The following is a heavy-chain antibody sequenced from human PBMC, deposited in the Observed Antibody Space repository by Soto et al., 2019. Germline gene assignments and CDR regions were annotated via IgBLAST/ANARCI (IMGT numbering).Heavy chain of an antibody. J-gene: IGHJ4*02. CDR3: AKDTSGYGSGRGSRWFDY. Sequence: EVQLVESGGVVVQPGGSLRLSCAASGFTFDDYAMHWVRQAPGKGLEWVSLISWDGGSTYYADSVKGRFTISRDNSKNSLYLQMNSLRAEETALYYCAKDTSGYGSGRGSRWFDYWGQGTLVTVSS. CDR2: ISWDGGST. D-gene: IGHD3-10*01. V-gene: IGHV3-43D*04. CDR1: GFTFDDYA.